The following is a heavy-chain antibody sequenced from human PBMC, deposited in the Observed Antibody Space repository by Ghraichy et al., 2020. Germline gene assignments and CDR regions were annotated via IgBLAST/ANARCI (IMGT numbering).Heavy chain of an antibody. J-gene: IGHJ4*02. Sequence: ETLSLTCTVSGGSISTTVYYWGWIRRPPGKGLEWIGSTSSGGNTYYNPSLKSRVAISVDTSENQFSLKLNSVTAADTAVYFCARGFITGTARAFFDYWGRGAPVTVSS. CDR3: ARGFITGTARAFFDY. V-gene: IGHV4-39*01. D-gene: IGHD1-14*01. CDR1: GGSISTTVYY. CDR2: TSSGGNT.